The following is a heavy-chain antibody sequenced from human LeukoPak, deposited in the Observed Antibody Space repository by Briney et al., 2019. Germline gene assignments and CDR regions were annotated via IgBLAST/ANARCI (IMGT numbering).Heavy chain of an antibody. CDR2: IYYSGST. V-gene: IGHV4-59*01. CDR1: GGSFSGYY. D-gene: IGHD3-10*01. Sequence: PSETLSLTCAVYGGSFSGYYWSWIRQPPGKGLEWIGYIYYSGSTNYNPSLKSRVTISVDTSKNQFSLKLSSVTAADTAVYYCARGGGSGSYWDSYFDYWGQGTLVTVSS. J-gene: IGHJ4*02. CDR3: ARGGGSGSYWDSYFDY.